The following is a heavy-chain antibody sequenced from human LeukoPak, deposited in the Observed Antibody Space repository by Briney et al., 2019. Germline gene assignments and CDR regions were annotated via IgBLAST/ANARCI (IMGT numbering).Heavy chain of an antibody. CDR3: ARGQSPFWSGYYWPTDP. D-gene: IGHD3-3*01. J-gene: IGHJ5*02. CDR2: MNPNSGNT. CDR1: GYTFTSYD. V-gene: IGHV1-8*01. Sequence: ASVKVSCKASGYTFTSYDINWVRQATGQGLEWMGWMNPNSGNTGYAQKFQGRVTMTRNTSISTAYMELSSLRSEDTAVYYCARGQSPFWSGYYWPTDPWGREPWSPSPQ.